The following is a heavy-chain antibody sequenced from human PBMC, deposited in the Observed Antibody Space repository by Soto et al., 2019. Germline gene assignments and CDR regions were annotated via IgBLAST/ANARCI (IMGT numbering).Heavy chain of an antibody. V-gene: IGHV3-15*01. Sequence: EVQLVESGGGLVKPGGSLRLSCAASGFTFSNAWMSWVRQAPGKGLEWVGRIKSKTDGGTTDYAAPVKGRFTISRDDSKNTLYLQMNSLRAEDTAVYYCAKAPRDGYKRAFDYWGQGTLVTVSS. CDR1: GFTFSNAW. CDR3: AKAPRDGYKRAFDY. D-gene: IGHD5-12*01. J-gene: IGHJ4*02. CDR2: IKSKTDGGTT.